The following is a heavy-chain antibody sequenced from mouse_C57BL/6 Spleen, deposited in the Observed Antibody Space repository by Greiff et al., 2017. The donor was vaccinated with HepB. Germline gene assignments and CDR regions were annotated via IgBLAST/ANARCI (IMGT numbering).Heavy chain of an antibody. J-gene: IGHJ2*01. CDR1: GFTFSDYG. D-gene: IGHD1-2*01. CDR3: ARAGLLLYFDY. CDR2: ISSGSSTI. Sequence: EVKLMESGGGLVKPGGSLKLSCAASGFTFSDYGMHWVRQAPEKGLEWVAYISSGSSTIYYADTVKGRFTISRDNAKNTLFLQMTSLRSEDTAMYYCARAGLLLYFDYWGQGTTLTVSS. V-gene: IGHV5-17*01.